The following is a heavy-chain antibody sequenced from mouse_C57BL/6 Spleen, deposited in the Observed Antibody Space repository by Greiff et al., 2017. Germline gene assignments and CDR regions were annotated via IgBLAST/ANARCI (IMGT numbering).Heavy chain of an antibody. J-gene: IGHJ3*01. CDR3: ARPAIYYYGGGPWFAY. V-gene: IGHV1-22*01. Sequence: EVQLKESGPELVKPGASVKMSCKASGYTFTDYNMHWVKQSHGKSLEWIGYINPNNGGTSYNQKFKGKATLTVNKCSSTAYMELRSLTSEDSAVYYCARPAIYYYGGGPWFAYWGQGTLVTVSA. CDR2: INPNNGGT. D-gene: IGHD1-1*02. CDR1: GYTFTDYN.